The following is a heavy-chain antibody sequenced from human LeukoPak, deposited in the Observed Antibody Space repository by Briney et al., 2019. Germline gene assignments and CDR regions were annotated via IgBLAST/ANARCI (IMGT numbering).Heavy chain of an antibody. J-gene: IGHJ4*02. CDR2: INYSGST. Sequence: KPSETLSLTCTLSGGSINTYYWTWIRQSPGKGLEWIGFINYSGSTNYNPSLRGRVTISLDTSKNQFSLTLTSVTAADTAMYYCATELLWFGDFRFDYWGQGVLVTVSS. CDR1: GGSINTYY. V-gene: IGHV4-59*13. D-gene: IGHD3-10*01. CDR3: ATELLWFGDFRFDY.